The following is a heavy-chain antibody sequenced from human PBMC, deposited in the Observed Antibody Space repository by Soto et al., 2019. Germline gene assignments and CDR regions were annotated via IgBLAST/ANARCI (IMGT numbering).Heavy chain of an antibody. CDR2: IYYSGRT. Sequence: QVQLQESGPGLVKPSETLSLTCTVSGGSISSYYWSWIRQPPGQGLEWIGYIYYSGRTNYNPSLKSRVTISVDTSKNQFSLKLSSVTAADTAVYYCARKMVRGVIRQAGYFDLWGRGTLVTVSS. J-gene: IGHJ2*01. D-gene: IGHD3-10*01. CDR1: GGSISSYY. V-gene: IGHV4-59*08. CDR3: ARKMVRGVIRQAGYFDL.